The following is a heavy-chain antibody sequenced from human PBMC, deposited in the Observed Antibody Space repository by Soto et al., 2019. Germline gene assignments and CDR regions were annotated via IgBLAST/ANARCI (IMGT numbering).Heavy chain of an antibody. CDR2: IYYSGST. CDR3: AREVRMEVHDSSGPGFDP. CDR1: GGSISSYY. Sequence: SETLSLTCTVSGGSISSYYWSWIRQPPGKGLEWIGYIYYSGSTNYNPSLKSRVTISVDTSKNQFSLKLSSVTAADTAVYYCAREVRMEVHDSSGPGFDPWGQGTMVTVYS. J-gene: IGHJ5*02. V-gene: IGHV4-59*01. D-gene: IGHD3-22*01.